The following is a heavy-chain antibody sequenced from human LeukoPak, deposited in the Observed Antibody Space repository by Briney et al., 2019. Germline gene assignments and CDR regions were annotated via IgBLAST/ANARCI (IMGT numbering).Heavy chain of an antibody. V-gene: IGHV1-18*01. CDR1: GYTFTSYG. Sequence: ASVKVSCKASGYTFTSYGISWVRQAPGQGLEWMGWISAYNGNTNYAQKLQGRVTMTTDISTSTAYMELRSLRSDDTAVYYCARGRYYYDSSGYRIPEDFDYWGQGTLVTVSS. CDR3: ARGRYYYDSSGYRIPEDFDY. CDR2: ISAYNGNT. J-gene: IGHJ4*02. D-gene: IGHD3-22*01.